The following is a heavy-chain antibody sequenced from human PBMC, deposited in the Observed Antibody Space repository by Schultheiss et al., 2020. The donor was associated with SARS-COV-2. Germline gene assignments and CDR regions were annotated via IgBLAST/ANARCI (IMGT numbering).Heavy chain of an antibody. CDR2: ISWNSGSI. CDR3: ARVLYSFDY. D-gene: IGHD1-26*01. CDR1: GFTFDDYA. Sequence: GGSLRLSCAASGFTFDDYAMHWVRQAPGKGLEWVSGISWNSGSIGYADSVKGRFTISRDNAKNSLYLQMNSLRAEDTALYYCARVLYSFDYWGQGTLVTVSS. V-gene: IGHV3-9*01. J-gene: IGHJ4*02.